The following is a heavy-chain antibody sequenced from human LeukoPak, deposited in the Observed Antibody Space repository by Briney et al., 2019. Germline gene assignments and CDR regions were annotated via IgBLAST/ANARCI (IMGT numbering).Heavy chain of an antibody. CDR2: INHSGST. V-gene: IGHV4-34*01. CDR1: GGSISSYY. D-gene: IGHD3-10*01. CDR3: ARGQRAGNLAARAFDN. J-gene: IGHJ4*02. Sequence: SETLSLTCTVSGGSISSYYWSWIRQPPGKGLEWIAEINHSGSTNYNPTLKSRVTLSVDWSKNQFSLKVSSVTAADTAVYYCARGQRAGNLAARAFDNWGPGTPVTVS.